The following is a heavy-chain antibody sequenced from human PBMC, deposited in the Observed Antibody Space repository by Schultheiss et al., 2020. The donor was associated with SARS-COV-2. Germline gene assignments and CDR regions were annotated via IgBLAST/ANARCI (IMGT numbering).Heavy chain of an antibody. D-gene: IGHD6-13*01. J-gene: IGHJ6*02. CDR3: ARVRPLYSSSWYGMDV. CDR2: IFYSGST. Sequence: SETLSLTCTVSGGSISIYYWNWIRQPPGKGLEWIGYIFYSGSTSYNPSLKSRITISVDTSKNQFSLKLNSVTAADTAAYYCARVRPLYSSSWYGMDVWGQGTTVTVSS. V-gene: IGHV4-59*01. CDR1: GGSISIYY.